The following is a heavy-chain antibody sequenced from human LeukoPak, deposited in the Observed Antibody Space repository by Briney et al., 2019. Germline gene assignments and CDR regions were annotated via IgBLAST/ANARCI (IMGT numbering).Heavy chain of an antibody. Sequence: PGGSLRLSCAASGFTFSSYSMNWVRQAPGKGLEWDSSISSSSSYIYYADSVKGRFTISRDNAKNSLYLQMNSLRAEDTAVYYCARFDYVWGSFSYWGQGTLVTVSS. D-gene: IGHD3-16*01. CDR2: ISSSSSYI. CDR1: GFTFSSYS. V-gene: IGHV3-21*01. J-gene: IGHJ4*02. CDR3: ARFDYVWGSFSY.